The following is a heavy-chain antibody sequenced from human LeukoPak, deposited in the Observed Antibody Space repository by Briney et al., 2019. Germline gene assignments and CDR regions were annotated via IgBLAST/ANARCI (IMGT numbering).Heavy chain of an antibody. Sequence: ASVKVSCKASGYTFTNNDIHWVRQATGQGLEWMGWMHPNSDDTGYAQKFQGRVTMTRNTSISTAYMELRSLRSDDTAVYYCAGSITMVRGVIITPNYYYYYGMDVWGQGTTVTVSS. J-gene: IGHJ6*02. CDR2: MHPNSDDT. CDR1: GYTFTNND. D-gene: IGHD3-10*01. CDR3: AGSITMVRGVIITPNYYYYYGMDV. V-gene: IGHV1-8*01.